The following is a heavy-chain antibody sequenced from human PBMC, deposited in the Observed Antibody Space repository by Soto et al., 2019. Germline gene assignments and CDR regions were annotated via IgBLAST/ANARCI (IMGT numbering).Heavy chain of an antibody. D-gene: IGHD3-22*01. CDR3: ATYHYDGSGYYSPLDY. CDR1: GYTFTKNF. V-gene: IGHV1-46*01. CDR2: LNPHSGSA. J-gene: IGHJ4*02. Sequence: QVQLVQSGAEVKKPGASVKVSCTASGYTFTKNFLHWVRQAPGQGLEWMGRLNPHSGSADYVQKFQDRVTMTRDTSTNTAFMELRNLRSEDTAVYYCATYHYDGSGYYSPLDYWGQGTLVTASS.